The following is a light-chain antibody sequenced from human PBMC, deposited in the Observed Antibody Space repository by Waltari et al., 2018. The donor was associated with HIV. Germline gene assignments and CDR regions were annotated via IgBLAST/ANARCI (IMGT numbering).Light chain of an antibody. Sequence: QSALTQPASVSGSPGQSITISCTGTDTDVGPSNYASWFQHHPGKAPKLIISEVSNRPSGVSHRFSGSKSGNTASLIISGLQAEDEASYYCTSYTTTNTWVFGGGTNLTVL. J-gene: IGLJ3*02. V-gene: IGLV2-14*01. CDR2: EVS. CDR1: DTDVGPSNY. CDR3: TSYTTTNTWV.